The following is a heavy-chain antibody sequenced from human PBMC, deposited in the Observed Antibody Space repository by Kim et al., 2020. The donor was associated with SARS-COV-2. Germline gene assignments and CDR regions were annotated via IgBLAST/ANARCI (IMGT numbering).Heavy chain of an antibody. D-gene: IGHD3-10*01. J-gene: IGHJ3*02. CDR3: AREKGSGDAFDI. V-gene: IGHV3-33*01. Sequence: GGSLRLSCAASGFTFSSYGMHWVRQAPGKGLEWVAVIWYDGSNKYYADSVKGRFTISRDNSKNTLYLQMNSLRAEDTAVYYCAREKGSGDAFDIWGQGTMVTVSS. CDR2: IWYDGSNK. CDR1: GFTFSSYG.